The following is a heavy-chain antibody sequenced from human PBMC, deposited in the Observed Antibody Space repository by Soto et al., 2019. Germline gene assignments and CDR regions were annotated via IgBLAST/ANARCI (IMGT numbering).Heavy chain of an antibody. D-gene: IGHD4-17*01. Sequence: GGSLRLSCAASGFTFSNAWMSWVRQAPGKGLEWVGRIKSKTDGGTTDYAAPVKGRFTISRDDSKNTLYLQMNSLKTEDTAVYYCTTVRGLRPRSYYYYYMDVWGKGTTVTVSS. CDR2: IKSKTDGGTT. J-gene: IGHJ6*03. V-gene: IGHV3-15*01. CDR1: GFTFSNAW. CDR3: TTVRGLRPRSYYYYYMDV.